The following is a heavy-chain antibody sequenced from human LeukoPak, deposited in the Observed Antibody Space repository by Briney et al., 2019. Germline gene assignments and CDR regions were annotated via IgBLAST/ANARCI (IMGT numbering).Heavy chain of an antibody. CDR1: GGTFSSYA. V-gene: IGHV1-69*05. Sequence: SVKVSCKASGGTFSSYAVSWVRQAPGQGLEWMGRIIPMFGTTNYAQSFQSRLTITMDKSTTTAYMELSSLGFEDTAMYYCARGNYYDSSGYFDWGQGTLVTVSS. CDR2: IIPMFGTT. J-gene: IGHJ4*02. D-gene: IGHD3-22*01. CDR3: ARGNYYDSSGYFD.